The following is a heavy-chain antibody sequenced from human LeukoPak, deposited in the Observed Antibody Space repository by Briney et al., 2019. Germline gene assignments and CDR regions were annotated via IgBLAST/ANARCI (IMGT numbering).Heavy chain of an antibody. CDR1: GVSISSYY. J-gene: IGHJ4*02. Sequence: SETLSLTCTASGVSISSYYWNWIRQPPGKGLEWIGYIYYTGSTNYNPSLKSRVTISVDTSKNQFSLKLSSVTAADTAVYYCARGSRPTTTVVYFDYWGQGTLVTVSS. CDR3: ARGSRPTTTVVYFDY. CDR2: IYYTGST. V-gene: IGHV4-59*01. D-gene: IGHD4-23*01.